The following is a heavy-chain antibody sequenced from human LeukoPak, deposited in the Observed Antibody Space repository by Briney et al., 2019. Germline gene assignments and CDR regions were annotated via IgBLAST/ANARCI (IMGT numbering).Heavy chain of an antibody. V-gene: IGHV3-23*01. J-gene: IGHJ4*02. CDR1: GFTFSSYA. Sequence: GGSLRLSCAASGFTFSSYAMSWVRQAPGKGLEWVSAISGSGGGTYYADSVKGRFTISRDNSKNTLYLQMNSLRAEDTAVYYCAKAGPFYDFWSGYYSTGPSFDYWGQGTLVTVSS. CDR3: AKAGPFYDFWSGYYSTGPSFDY. CDR2: ISGSGGGT. D-gene: IGHD3-3*01.